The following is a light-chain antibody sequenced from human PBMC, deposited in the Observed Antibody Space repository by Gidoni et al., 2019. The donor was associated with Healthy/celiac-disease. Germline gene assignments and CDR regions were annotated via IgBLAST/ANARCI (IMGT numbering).Light chain of an antibody. J-gene: IGKJ2*01. CDR2: GAS. CDR3: QQYNNWPYT. V-gene: IGKV3-15*01. CDR1: QSVSSN. Sequence: EIVMTQYPATLSVSPGERATLSCRASQSVSSNFAWYQQKPGQAPRLLIYGASTRATGIPARFSGSGSGTEFTLTISSLPSEDFAVYYCQQYNNWPYTFGQGTKLEIK.